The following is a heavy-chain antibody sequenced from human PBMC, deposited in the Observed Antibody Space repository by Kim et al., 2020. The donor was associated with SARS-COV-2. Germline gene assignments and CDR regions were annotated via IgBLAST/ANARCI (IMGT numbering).Heavy chain of an antibody. J-gene: IGHJ4*02. CDR1: GYTFTAYF. Sequence: ASVKVSCKASGYTFTAYFIHWVRQAPGQGLEWMGRINPNIGATDYTQKFQGRVTMTRDTSITTAYMDLSSLRSDDTAVYYCARGSGGIDWYGLMHWGQGTLVTVSS. V-gene: IGHV1-2*06. CDR3: ARGSGGIDWYGLMH. CDR2: INPNIGAT. D-gene: IGHD3-9*01.